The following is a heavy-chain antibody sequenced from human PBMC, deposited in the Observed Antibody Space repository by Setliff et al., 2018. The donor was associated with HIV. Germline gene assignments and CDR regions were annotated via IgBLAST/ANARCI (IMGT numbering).Heavy chain of an antibody. CDR1: GFTFSDYY. CDR3: VRDLMWAFDI. J-gene: IGHJ3*02. Sequence: GSLRLSCAASGFTFSDYYMNWVRQAPGKGLEWVSYISSSSSSIYHADSVKDRFTISRDNAMNSLYLQMSSLRVEDTAVYYCVRDLMWAFDIWGQGTMVTVSS. CDR2: ISSSSSSI. V-gene: IGHV3-48*04. D-gene: IGHD2-21*01.